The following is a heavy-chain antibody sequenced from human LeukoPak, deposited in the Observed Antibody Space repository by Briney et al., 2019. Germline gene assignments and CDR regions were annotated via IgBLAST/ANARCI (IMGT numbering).Heavy chain of an antibody. D-gene: IGHD3-9*01. J-gene: IGHJ4*02. CDR1: GFTLSSYA. CDR2: LGISGDYT. CDR3: ARGGGGNSDFLTTYTGASLSFDY. Sequence: GGSLRLSCVASGFTLSSYAMSWVRQAPGKGLQWVSSLGISGDYTWYAGSVKGRFTISRDSSKNTLYLQMNSLGAEDTAVYYCARGGGGNSDFLTTYTGASLSFDYWGQGALVTVSS. V-gene: IGHV3-23*01.